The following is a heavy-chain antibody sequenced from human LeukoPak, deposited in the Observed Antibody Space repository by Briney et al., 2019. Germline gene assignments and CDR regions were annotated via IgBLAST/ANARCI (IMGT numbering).Heavy chain of an antibody. CDR3: AMDRGVINWCDP. CDR2: INPNSGGT. Sequence: ASVTVSCKASGYTFTGYYMHWVRQAPGQGLEWMGWINPNSGGTNYAQKFQGRVTMTRDTSISTAYMELSRLRSDDTAVYYCAMDRGVINWCDPWGQGTLVTVSS. D-gene: IGHD3-10*01. V-gene: IGHV1-2*02. J-gene: IGHJ5*02. CDR1: GYTFTGYY.